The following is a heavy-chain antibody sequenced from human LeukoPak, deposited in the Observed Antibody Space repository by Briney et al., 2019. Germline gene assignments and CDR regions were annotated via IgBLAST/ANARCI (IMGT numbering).Heavy chain of an antibody. CDR1: GFTFSSYS. CDR2: ISSSSSYI. CDR3: ATLDGDYEIPWDYYYGMDV. D-gene: IGHD4-17*01. Sequence: GSLRLSCAASGFTFSSYSMNWVRQAPGKGLEWVSSISSSSSYIYYADSVKGRFTISRDNAKNSLYLQMNSLRAEDTAVYYCATLDGDYEIPWDYYYGMDVWGQGTTVTVSS. V-gene: IGHV3-21*01. J-gene: IGHJ6*02.